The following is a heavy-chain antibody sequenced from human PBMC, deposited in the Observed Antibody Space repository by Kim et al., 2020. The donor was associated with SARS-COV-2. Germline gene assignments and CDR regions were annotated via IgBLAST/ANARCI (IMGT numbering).Heavy chain of an antibody. CDR3: AILRGDYGDYYYYGRDI. D-gene: IGHD4-17*01. J-gene: IGHJ6*02. CDR1: GGSVSSGSYY. CDR2: IYYSGST. Sequence: SETLSLTCTVSGGSVSSGSYYWSWIRQPPGKGLEWIGYIYYSGSTNYNPSLKSRVTISVDTSKNQFSLKLSSVTAADTAVYYCAILRGDYGDYYYYGRDIWGQGTTVTVSS. V-gene: IGHV4-61*01.